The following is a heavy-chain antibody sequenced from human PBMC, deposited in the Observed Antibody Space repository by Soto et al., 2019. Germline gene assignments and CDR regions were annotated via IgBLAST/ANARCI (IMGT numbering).Heavy chain of an antibody. J-gene: IGHJ4*02. CDR3: AHSPCSGGTCYLFDY. D-gene: IGHD2-15*01. V-gene: IGHV2-5*02. Sequence: ESGPTLVNPTQTLTLTCTISGFSLDTSGVGVGWIRQPPGMAPEWLALIYWDGVERYSPSLKSRLTITMDTSKNQVVLTMTSMDPVDTATYYCAHSPCSGGTCYLFDYWGQGSLVTVSS. CDR2: IYWDGVE. CDR1: GFSLDTSGVG.